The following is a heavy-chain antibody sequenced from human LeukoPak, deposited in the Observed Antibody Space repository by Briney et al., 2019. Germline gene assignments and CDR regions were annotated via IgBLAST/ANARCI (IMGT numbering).Heavy chain of an antibody. CDR2: INHSGST. CDR3: ARGRYSYGHWMFDY. CDR1: GGSFRGYY. D-gene: IGHD5-18*01. V-gene: IGHV4-34*01. Sequence: SETLSLTCAVYGGSFRGYYWSWIRQPPGKGLEWIGEINHSGSTNYNPSLKSRVTISVDTSKNQFSLKLSSVTAADTAVYYCARGRYSYGHWMFDYWGQGTLVTVSS. J-gene: IGHJ4*02.